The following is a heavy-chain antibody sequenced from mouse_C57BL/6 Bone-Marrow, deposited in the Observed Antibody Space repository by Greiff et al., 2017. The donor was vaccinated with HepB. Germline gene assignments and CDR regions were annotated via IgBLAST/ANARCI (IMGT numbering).Heavy chain of an antibody. D-gene: IGHD1-1*01. CDR3: ARAHYGSSPWFAY. Sequence: DVKLQESGPGLVKPSQSLSLTCSVTGYSITSGYYWNWIRQFPGNKLEWMGYISYDGSNNYNPSLKNRISITRDTSKNQFFLKLNSVTTEDTATYYCARAHYGSSPWFAYWGQGTLVTVSA. CDR1: GYSITSGYY. J-gene: IGHJ3*01. CDR2: ISYDGSN. V-gene: IGHV3-6*01.